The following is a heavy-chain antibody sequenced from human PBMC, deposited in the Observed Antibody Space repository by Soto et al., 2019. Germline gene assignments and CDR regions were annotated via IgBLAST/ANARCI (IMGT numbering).Heavy chain of an antibody. V-gene: IGHV3-23*01. CDR1: GFAFSSYA. Sequence: EVQLLESGGGLVQPGGSLRLSCAASGFAFSSYAMSWVRQAPGKGLEWVSTISGSGSGTYYADSVKGRFTISRDNSKNTRYLQMNSLRDEDTAVHYCAKGGRRSHPDYWGQGTLVTVSS. J-gene: IGHJ4*02. D-gene: IGHD3-16*01. CDR3: AKGGRRSHPDY. CDR2: ISGSGSGT.